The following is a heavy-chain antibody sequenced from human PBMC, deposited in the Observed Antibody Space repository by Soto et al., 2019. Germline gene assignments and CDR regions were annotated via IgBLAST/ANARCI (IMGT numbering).Heavy chain of an antibody. CDR1: GFTFSSYG. CDR2: IWFDGSNK. Sequence: GGSLRLSCTTSGFTFSSYGMHWVRQAPGKGLEWMAIIWFDGSNKFYADSVKGRFTISRDNSKNTLYLHMNSLRVEDTAVYYCAREEGVVARAFDYWGQGT. D-gene: IGHD2-15*01. CDR3: AREEGVVARAFDY. J-gene: IGHJ4*02. V-gene: IGHV3-33*01.